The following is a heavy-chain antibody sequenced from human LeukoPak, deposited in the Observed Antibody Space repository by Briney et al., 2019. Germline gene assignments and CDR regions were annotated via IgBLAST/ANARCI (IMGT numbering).Heavy chain of an antibody. CDR3: ARNPIVVVPAVLWYFDL. J-gene: IGHJ2*01. Sequence: SETLSLTCAVYGENFSIYFYSWIRQPPGKGLEWIGEINHGGSTSYNPSLKSRVTISVDTSKNQFSLRLSSVTAADTAMYYCARNPIVVVPAVLWYFDLWGRGTLVTVSS. CDR1: GENFSIYF. D-gene: IGHD2-2*01. CDR2: INHGGST. V-gene: IGHV4-34*01.